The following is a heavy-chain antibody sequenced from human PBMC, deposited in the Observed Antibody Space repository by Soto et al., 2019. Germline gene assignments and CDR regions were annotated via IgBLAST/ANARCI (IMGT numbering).Heavy chain of an antibody. CDR3: ARGPDIVVVPAARQPYYYYYGMDV. Sequence: ASETLSLTCTVSGGSISSGGYYWSWIRQHPGKGLEWIGYIYYSGSTYYNPSLKSRVTISVDTSKNQFSLKLSSVTAADTAVYYCARGPDIVVVPAARQPYYYYYGMDVWGQGTTVTVSS. CDR1: GGSISSGGYY. D-gene: IGHD2-2*01. J-gene: IGHJ6*02. V-gene: IGHV4-31*03. CDR2: IYYSGST.